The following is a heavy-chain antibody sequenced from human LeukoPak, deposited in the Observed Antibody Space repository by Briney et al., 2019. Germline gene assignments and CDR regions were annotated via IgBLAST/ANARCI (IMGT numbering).Heavy chain of an antibody. J-gene: IGHJ4*02. D-gene: IGHD6-13*01. Sequence: GGSLRLSCAASGFTFSSYAMSWVRQAPGKGLEWVSAISGSGGSTYYADSVKGRFTISRDNSKNTLYLQMNSLRPEDTAVYYCAKDFSHYSSQPQTNDYWGQGTLVTVSS. CDR3: AKDFSHYSSQPQTNDY. CDR2: ISGSGGST. V-gene: IGHV3-23*01. CDR1: GFTFSSYA.